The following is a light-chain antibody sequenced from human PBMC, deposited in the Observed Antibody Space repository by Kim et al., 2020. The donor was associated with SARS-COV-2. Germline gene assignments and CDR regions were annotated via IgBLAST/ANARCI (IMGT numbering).Light chain of an antibody. J-gene: IGKJ2*01. CDR1: QSVSSNY. Sequence: PGERATLSCRASQSVSSNYLAWYQHKPGQAPRLLIYGASTRATGIPDRFSSSGSGTDFTLTISRLEPEDVAVYYCQQYGTSPYTLGQGTKLEI. CDR2: GAS. V-gene: IGKV3-20*01. CDR3: QQYGTSPYT.